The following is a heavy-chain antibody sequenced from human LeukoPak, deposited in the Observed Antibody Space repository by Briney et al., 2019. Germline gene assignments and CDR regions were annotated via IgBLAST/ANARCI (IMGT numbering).Heavy chain of an antibody. D-gene: IGHD3-16*02. Sequence: GASVKVSCKASGYTFTSYAMNWVRQAPGQGLEWMGWINTNTGNPTYAQGFTGRFVFSLDTSVSTAYLQISSLKAEDTAVYYCASRLTFGGVIPDAFDIWGQGTMVTVSS. J-gene: IGHJ3*02. CDR3: ASRLTFGGVIPDAFDI. CDR2: INTNTGNP. V-gene: IGHV7-4-1*02. CDR1: GYTFTSYA.